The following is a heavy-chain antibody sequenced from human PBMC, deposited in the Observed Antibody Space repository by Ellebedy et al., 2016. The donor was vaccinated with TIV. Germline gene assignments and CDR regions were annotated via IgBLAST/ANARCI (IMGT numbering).Heavy chain of an antibody. CDR3: VRDDTKARGAAWYDALDI. CDR2: IKGDGTVR. V-gene: IGHV3-7*04. CDR1: GLMFSNDW. D-gene: IGHD3-10*01. Sequence: GGSLRLSXVVSGLMFSNDWMSWVRQAPGKGLEWVANIKGDGTVRHYVDSVEGRFTISRDNAKKSLYLEMNSLRDEDTAVYYCVRDDTKARGAAWYDALDIWGQGTMVTVSS. J-gene: IGHJ3*02.